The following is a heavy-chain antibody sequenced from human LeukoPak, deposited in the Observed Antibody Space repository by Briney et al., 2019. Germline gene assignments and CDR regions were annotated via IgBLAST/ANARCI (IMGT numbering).Heavy chain of an antibody. D-gene: IGHD2-15*01. CDR3: ARYIVSYPHDAFDI. CDR2: IFDSGST. CDR1: GGSISSYY. Sequence: SETLSLTCTVSGGSISSYYWSWIRQPPGKGLEWIGYIFDSGSTNYNPSLKSRVTISIDTSKKQFSLKLSSVTAADTAAYYCARYIVSYPHDAFDIWGQGTMVTVSS. J-gene: IGHJ3*02. V-gene: IGHV4-59*01.